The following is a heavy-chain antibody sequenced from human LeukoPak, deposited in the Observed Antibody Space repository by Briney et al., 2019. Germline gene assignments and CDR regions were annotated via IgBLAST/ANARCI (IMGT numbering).Heavy chain of an antibody. V-gene: IGHV5-51*01. J-gene: IGHJ3*02. CDR2: IYPGDFDT. Sequence: GESLKISCKGSGYSFTSYWIGWVRQMPGKGLEWMGIIYPGDFDTRYSPSFQGQVTISADKSISTAYLQWSSLKASDTAMYYCARHLDENHSSGYDKNDDAFDIWGQGTMVTVSS. CDR1: GYSFTSYW. D-gene: IGHD3-22*01. CDR3: ARHLDENHSSGYDKNDDAFDI.